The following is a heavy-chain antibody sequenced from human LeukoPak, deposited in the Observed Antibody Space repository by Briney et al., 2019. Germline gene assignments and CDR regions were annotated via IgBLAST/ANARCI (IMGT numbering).Heavy chain of an antibody. CDR2: ISAYNGNT. CDR1: GYTFTSYG. D-gene: IGHD3-10*01. CDR3: TRSPGSGSGYFDY. Sequence: ASVKVSCKASGYTFTSYGISWVRQAPGQGLEWMGWISAYNGNTNYAQKVQGRVTMTRDASTSTVYMELSSLRPEDTAVYYCTRSPGSGSGYFDYWGQGTLVTVSS. J-gene: IGHJ4*02. V-gene: IGHV1-18*01.